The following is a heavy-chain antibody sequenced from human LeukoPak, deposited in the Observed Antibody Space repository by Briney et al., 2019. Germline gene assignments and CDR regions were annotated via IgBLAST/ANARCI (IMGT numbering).Heavy chain of an antibody. CDR1: GYTFTGYY. J-gene: IGHJ5*02. V-gene: IGHV1-2*02. CDR2: INPNSGGT. Sequence: AASVKVSCKASGYTFTGYYMHWVRQAPGQGLEWMGWINPNSGGTNYAQKFQGRVTMTRDTSISTAYMGLSSLRSDDTAVYYCAASKLVLRFLEWTPSWFDPWGQGTLVTVSS. CDR3: AASKLVLRFLEWTPSWFDP. D-gene: IGHD3-3*01.